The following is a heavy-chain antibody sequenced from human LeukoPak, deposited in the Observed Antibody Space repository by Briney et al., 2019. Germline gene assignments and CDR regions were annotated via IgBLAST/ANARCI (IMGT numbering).Heavy chain of an antibody. D-gene: IGHD3-16*01. CDR3: ARGGSYDYVWGSYFGRKEMDV. CDR1: GGSFSIYY. V-gene: IGHV4-4*07. Sequence: TASETLSLTCTVSGGSFSIYYWSWIRQPAGKGLEWIGRIYTSGNTNYNPSLKSRVTMSVDTSNNQFSLTLSSVTAADTAVYYCARGGSYDYVWGSYFGRKEMDVWGKGTTVTVSS. CDR2: IYTSGNT. J-gene: IGHJ6*04.